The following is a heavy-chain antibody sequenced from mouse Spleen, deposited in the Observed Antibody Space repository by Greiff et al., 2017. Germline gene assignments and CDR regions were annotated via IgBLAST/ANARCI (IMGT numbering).Heavy chain of an antibody. J-gene: IGHJ4*01. CDR3: ARYYYDGSYAMDY. V-gene: IGHV1-69*01. CDR2: IDPSDSYT. Sequence: QVQLQQSGAELVMPGASVKLSCKASGYTFTSYWMHWVKQRPGQGLEWIGEIDPSDSYTNYNQKFKGKATLTVDKSSSTAYMQLSSLTSEDSAVYYCARYYYDGSYAMDYWGQGTSVTVSS. D-gene: IGHD1-1*01. CDR1: GYTFTSYW.